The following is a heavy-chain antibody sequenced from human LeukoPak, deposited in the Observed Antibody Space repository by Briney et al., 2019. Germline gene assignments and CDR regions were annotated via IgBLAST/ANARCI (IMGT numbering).Heavy chain of an antibody. CDR1: GGSINYYY. CDR3: ARAYCGGDCYFDS. Sequence: SETLSLTCTVSGGSINYYYWNWIQQPPGKGLEWIGYLYYSGSTNYSPSLKSRVTISVDTSKNQFSLKLSSVTAADTAVYYCARAYCGGDCYFDSWGQGTLVTVSS. V-gene: IGHV4-59*01. CDR2: LYYSGST. J-gene: IGHJ4*02. D-gene: IGHD2-21*01.